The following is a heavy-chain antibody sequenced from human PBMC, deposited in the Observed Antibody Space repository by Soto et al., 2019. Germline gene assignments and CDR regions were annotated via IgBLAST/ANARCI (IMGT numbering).Heavy chain of an antibody. CDR2: IYPGDSDT. CDR1: GYSFTSYW. CDR3: ARQMHVGSWYLKSLYGMDV. V-gene: IGHV5-51*01. J-gene: IGHJ6*01. Sequence: VESVTTSCKVSGYSFTSYWIVWVRQMPGKRLEWMGIIYPGDSDTRYSPSFQGQVTISADQSISTAYLQWSSLKASDTAMYYCARQMHVGSWYLKSLYGMDVWGQGTPVTVSS. D-gene: IGHD6-13*01.